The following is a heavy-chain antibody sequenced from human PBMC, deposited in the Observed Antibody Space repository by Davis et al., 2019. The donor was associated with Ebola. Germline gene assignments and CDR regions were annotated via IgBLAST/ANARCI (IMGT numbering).Heavy chain of an antibody. D-gene: IGHD6-19*01. CDR1: GFSFTTYS. J-gene: IGHJ3*02. V-gene: IGHV3-21*01. CDR2: INSGSTYV. Sequence: GGSLRLSCAAAGFSFTTYSMSWVRQAPGKGLEWVSSINSGSTYVFYADSVKGRFTISRDNAKNSLFLQMNSLRADDTAVYYCAGGDSGWDASDIWGRGTMVTVSS. CDR3: AGGDSGWDASDI.